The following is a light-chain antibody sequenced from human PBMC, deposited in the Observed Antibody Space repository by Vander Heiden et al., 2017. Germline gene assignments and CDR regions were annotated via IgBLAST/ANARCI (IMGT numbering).Light chain of an antibody. Sequence: SVLTQPPSASGTPGPRVPISCSGRSANLGSNTVNWYQQRPGTAPKLLIYSNNHRHSGVPDRFSGSNSGTSASLATSGLQAEEEADYYCAAWEDSRNGWVFGGGTKLTVL. V-gene: IGLV1-44*01. CDR1: SANLGSNT. CDR3: AAWEDSRNGWV. J-gene: IGLJ3*02. CDR2: SNN.